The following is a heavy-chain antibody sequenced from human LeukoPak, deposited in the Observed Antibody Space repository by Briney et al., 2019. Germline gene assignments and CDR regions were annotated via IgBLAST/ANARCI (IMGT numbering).Heavy chain of an antibody. Sequence: PVGSLRLSCAASGFIFSNYWMSWVRQAPAKGLEWVANIKQDGSQKYYVDSVKGRFTISRDNAKNSLYLQMNSLRAEDTAVYYCAREGFSRIAAAGNVLGYWGQGTLVTVSS. CDR3: AREGFSRIAAAGNVLGY. CDR1: GFIFSNYW. D-gene: IGHD6-13*01. V-gene: IGHV3-7*04. CDR2: IKQDGSQK. J-gene: IGHJ4*02.